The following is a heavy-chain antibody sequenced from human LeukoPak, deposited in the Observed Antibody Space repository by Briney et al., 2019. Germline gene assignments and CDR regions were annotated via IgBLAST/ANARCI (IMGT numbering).Heavy chain of an antibody. CDR1: GGSISSSSYY. CDR3: ARDPAYCSGGSCAGY. V-gene: IGHV4-39*07. Sequence: SETLSLTCTVSGGSISSSSYYWGWIRQPPGKGLEWIGSIYYSGSTYYNPSLKSRVTISVDTSKNQFSLKLSSVTAADTAVYYCARDPAYCSGGSCAGYWGQGALVTVSS. D-gene: IGHD2-15*01. CDR2: IYYSGST. J-gene: IGHJ4*02.